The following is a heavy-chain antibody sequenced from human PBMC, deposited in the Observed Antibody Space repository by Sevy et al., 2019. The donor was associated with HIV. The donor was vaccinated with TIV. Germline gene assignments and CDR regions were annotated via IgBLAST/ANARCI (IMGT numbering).Heavy chain of an antibody. V-gene: IGHV3-49*04. J-gene: IGHJ4*02. CDR3: TRWKAAQSIFDY. CDR1: GFTFGDYC. D-gene: IGHD6-13*01. CDR2: LKSDVYGGTV. Sequence: GESLKISCTASGFTFGDYCMSWVRQAPGKGLEWVAFLKSDVYGGTVDHAASVRGRFVISRDDSKTIAYLQMNDLETEDTGVYYCTRWKAAQSIFDYWGQGALVTVSS.